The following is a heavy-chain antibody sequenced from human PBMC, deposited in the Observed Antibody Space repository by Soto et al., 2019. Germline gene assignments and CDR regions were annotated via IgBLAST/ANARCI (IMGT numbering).Heavy chain of an antibody. CDR3: ARDGERDTGLNFYYYLHGMDA. V-gene: IGHV1-18*04. CDR1: GYTFTTYG. D-gene: IGHD1-1*01. J-gene: IGHJ6*02. CDR2: VSPYNGTT. Sequence: ASVKVSCKASGYTFTTYGISWVRQAPGQGLEWMGWVSPYNGTTKYAEKFQGEMTMTTDTATSTAYMDLRSLRSDDTAVYYCARDGERDTGLNFYYYLHGMDAWGQGTRVTVSS.